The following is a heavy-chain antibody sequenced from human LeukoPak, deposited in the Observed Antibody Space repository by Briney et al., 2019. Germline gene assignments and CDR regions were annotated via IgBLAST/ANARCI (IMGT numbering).Heavy chain of an antibody. CDR2: IKQEGSEK. CDR3: ARAGVVTYYDFWSGKQNWFDP. V-gene: IGHV3-7*01. J-gene: IGHJ5*02. CDR1: GFTFSSYW. Sequence: PGGSLRLSCAASGFTFSSYWMSWVRQAPGKGLEWVANIKQEGSEKYYVDSVKGRFTISRDNAKNSLYLQMNSLRAEDTAVYYCARAGVVTYYDFWSGKQNWFDPWGQGTLVTVSS. D-gene: IGHD3-3*01.